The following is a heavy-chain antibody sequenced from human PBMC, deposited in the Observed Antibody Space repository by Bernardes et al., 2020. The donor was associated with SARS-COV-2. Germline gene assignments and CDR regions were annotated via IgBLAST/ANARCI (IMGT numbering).Heavy chain of an antibody. CDR3: ARGASGVNMILVVIGFSYYFDY. CDR2: INQSGST. D-gene: IGHD3-22*01. V-gene: IGHV4-34*01. Sequence: SETLSRTCAVYGGSFSDYSWSWIRQAPGKGLEWIGEINQSGSTKYNPSLRSRVTISVDTSKKQLSLKLSSVTAADTAVYYCARGASGVNMILVVIGFSYYFDYWGQGTLVTVSS. CDR1: GGSFSDYS. J-gene: IGHJ4*02.